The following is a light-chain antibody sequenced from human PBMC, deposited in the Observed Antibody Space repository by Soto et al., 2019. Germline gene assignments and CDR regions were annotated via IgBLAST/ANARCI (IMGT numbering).Light chain of an antibody. V-gene: IGKV3D-20*02. J-gene: IGKJ4*01. CDR3: QQRSNWPLT. CDR2: GTS. CDR1: QSVNGNY. Sequence: ETVLTQSPGTLSLSPGXRATLSCRASQSVNGNYLAWYQQKPGQAPRLLIYGTSSRATGIPDRFSGSGSGTDFTLTISSLEPEDFAVYYCQQRSNWPLTFGGGTKVDIK.